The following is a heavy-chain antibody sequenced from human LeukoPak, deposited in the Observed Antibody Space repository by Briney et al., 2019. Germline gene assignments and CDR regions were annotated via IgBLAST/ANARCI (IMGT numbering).Heavy chain of an antibody. CDR3: ARARYGSGMYYFDY. D-gene: IGHD3-10*01. Sequence: SETLSLTCTVSGSSISSGYYWGWIRQPPGKGLEWIGSIYHSGSTYYNPSLKSRVTISVDTSKNQFSLKLSSVTAADTAVYYCARARYGSGMYYFDYWGQGTLVTVSS. CDR1: GSSISSGYY. J-gene: IGHJ4*02. V-gene: IGHV4-38-2*02. CDR2: IYHSGST.